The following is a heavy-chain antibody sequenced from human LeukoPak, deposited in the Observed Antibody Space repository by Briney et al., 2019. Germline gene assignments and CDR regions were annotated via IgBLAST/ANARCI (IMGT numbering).Heavy chain of an antibody. V-gene: IGHV3-21*01. Sequence: GGSLRLSCAASGFTFTSYTMNWVRQAPGKGLEGVSSINSRSSTIYYAASAKGRFTISRDNAENSLYLQMNSLRAEDTAVYYCARDYYGSGSFIGWFDPWGQGTLVTVSS. CDR1: GFTFTSYT. CDR3: ARDYYGSGSFIGWFDP. D-gene: IGHD3-10*01. CDR2: INSRSSTI. J-gene: IGHJ5*02.